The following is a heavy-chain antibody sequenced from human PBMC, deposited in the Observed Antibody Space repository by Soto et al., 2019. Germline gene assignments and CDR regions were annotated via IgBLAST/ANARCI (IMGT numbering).Heavy chain of an antibody. Sequence: EVQLVESGGGLVQPGGSLRLSCAASGFTFSSYWMHWVRQAPGKGLVWVSRINSDGSSTSYADSVKGRFTISRDNTKKTVYLQMNSLRAADTAVYYCARTSLVVPAATREDYWGQGTLVTVSS. CDR2: INSDGSST. V-gene: IGHV3-74*01. D-gene: IGHD2-15*01. CDR1: GFTFSSYW. J-gene: IGHJ4*02. CDR3: ARTSLVVPAATREDY.